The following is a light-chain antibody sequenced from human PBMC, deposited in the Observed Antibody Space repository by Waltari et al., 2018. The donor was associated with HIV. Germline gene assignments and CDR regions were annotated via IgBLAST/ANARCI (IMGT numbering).Light chain of an antibody. CDR1: SSDVGSYNR. Sequence: QSALTQPPSVSGSPGQSVTISCTGTSSDVGSYNRVSWYQQPQGTAPKLMIYEVSNRPSGVPDLFSGSKSGNTASLPISGLQSEDEADYYCSSYTSSSTVVFGGVTKLTVL. V-gene: IGLV2-18*02. CDR2: EVS. J-gene: IGLJ2*01. CDR3: SSYTSSSTVV.